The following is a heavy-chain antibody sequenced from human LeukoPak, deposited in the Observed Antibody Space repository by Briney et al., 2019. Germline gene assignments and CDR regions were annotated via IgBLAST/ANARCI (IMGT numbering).Heavy chain of an antibody. CDR3: ARVLMITFGGVIENVDY. J-gene: IGHJ4*02. CDR1: GYTFTGYY. D-gene: IGHD3-16*02. V-gene: IGHV1-2*04. CDR2: INPNSGGT. Sequence: ASVKVSCKASGYTFTGYYMHWVRQAPGQGLEWMGWINPNSGGTNYAQKFQGWVTMTRDTSISTAYMELSRLRSDDTAVYYCARVLMITFGGVIENVDYWGQGTLVTVSS.